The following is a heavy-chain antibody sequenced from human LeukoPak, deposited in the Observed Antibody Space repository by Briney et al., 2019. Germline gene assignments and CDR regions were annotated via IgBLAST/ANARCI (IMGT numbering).Heavy chain of an antibody. Sequence: PSETLSLTCTVSGGSISSSSYYWGWLRQPPGKGLEWIGSIYYSGSTYYNPSLKSRVTISVDTSKNQFSLKLSSVTAADTAVYYCARLAGYCTNGVCYTNYYYYGMDVWGQGTTVTVSS. V-gene: IGHV4-39*01. CDR3: ARLAGYCTNGVCYTNYYYYGMDV. D-gene: IGHD2-8*01. CDR2: IYYSGST. CDR1: GGSISSSSYY. J-gene: IGHJ6*02.